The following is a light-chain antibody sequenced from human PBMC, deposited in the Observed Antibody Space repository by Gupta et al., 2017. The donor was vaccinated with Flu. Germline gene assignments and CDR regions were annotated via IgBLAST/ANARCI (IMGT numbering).Light chain of an antibody. Sequence: EIVLTQSPGTLSLSQGERATLSCRASQSLSSSYLAWYQQKPGQAPRLLIYGASSRAAGIPDRFSGSGSGTDFTLTISRLEPEDFAVYYWQEDGSSRTFGQGTKVEIK. CDR1: QSLSSSY. J-gene: IGKJ1*01. CDR3: QEDGSSRT. V-gene: IGKV3-20*01. CDR2: GAS.